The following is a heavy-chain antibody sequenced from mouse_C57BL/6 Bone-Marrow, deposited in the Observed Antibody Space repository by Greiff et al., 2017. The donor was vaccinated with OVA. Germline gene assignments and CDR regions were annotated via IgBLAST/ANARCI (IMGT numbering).Heavy chain of an antibody. CDR2: IYPGDGDT. Sequence: QVQLQQSGPELVKPGASVKISCKASGYAFSSSWMNWVKQRPGKGLEWIGRIYPGDGDTNYNGKFKGKATLTADKSSSTAYMQLSSLTSEDSAVYFCAREDCVHYYAMDYWGQGTSVTVSS. J-gene: IGHJ4*01. V-gene: IGHV1-82*01. CDR1: GYAFSSSW. CDR3: AREDCVHYYAMDY.